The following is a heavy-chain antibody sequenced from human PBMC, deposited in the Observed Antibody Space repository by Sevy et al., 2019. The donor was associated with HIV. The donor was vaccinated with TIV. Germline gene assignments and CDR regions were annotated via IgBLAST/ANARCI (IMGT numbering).Heavy chain of an antibody. V-gene: IGHV3-33*03. D-gene: IGHD3-22*01. CDR1: GFTFNNYG. Sequence: GGSLRLSCAASGFTFNNYGMHWVRQAPGKGLEWVAVIWNDQINKHYADSVKGRFTISRDNSKNTLYLQMNSLRAEDTAVYYCASLPNYCYDTSGSSGDDAFDLWGRGTMVTVSS. CDR2: IWNDQINK. CDR3: ASLPNYCYDTSGSSGDDAFDL. J-gene: IGHJ3*01.